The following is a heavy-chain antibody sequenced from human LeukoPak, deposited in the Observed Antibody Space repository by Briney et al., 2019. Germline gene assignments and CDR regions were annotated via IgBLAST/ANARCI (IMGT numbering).Heavy chain of an antibody. CDR2: ISGSGGST. CDR3: ARDYADYVGYFFFDY. J-gene: IGHJ4*02. D-gene: IGHD4-17*01. Sequence: TGGSLRLSCAASGFTFSSYAMSWVRQAPGKGLEWVSGISGSGGSTYYADSAKGRFTISRDNSQNTLYLQMNSLRAEDTAVYYCARDYADYVGYFFFDYWGQGTLVTVSS. CDR1: GFTFSSYA. V-gene: IGHV3-23*01.